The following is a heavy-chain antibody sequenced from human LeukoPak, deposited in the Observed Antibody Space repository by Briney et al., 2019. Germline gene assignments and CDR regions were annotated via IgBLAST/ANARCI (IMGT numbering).Heavy chain of an antibody. CDR1: GYTLTELS. CDR2: FDPEDGET. CDR3: ATIRDPPEIYDSSGYTFDH. D-gene: IGHD3-22*01. V-gene: IGHV1-24*01. Sequence: ASVKVSCKVSGYTLTELSMHWVRQAPGKGLEWMGGFDPEDGETIYAQKFQGRVTMTEDTSTDTAYMELSSLRSEDTAVYYCATIRDPPEIYDSSGYTFDHWGQGTLVTVSS. J-gene: IGHJ4*02.